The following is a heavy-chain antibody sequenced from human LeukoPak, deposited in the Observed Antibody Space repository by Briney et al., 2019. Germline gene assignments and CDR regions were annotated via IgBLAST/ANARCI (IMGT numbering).Heavy chain of an antibody. CDR2: MSGTSGRT. V-gene: IGHV3-23*01. CDR3: AKVPNPVAGPSSDI. CDR1: GFIFNSYA. Sequence: GGSLRLSCAASGFIFNSYAMSWVRQAPGKGLEWVSAMSGTSGRTFYADSVKGRFTISRDNSKNTLYLQMNSLRAEDTAVYYCAKVPNPVAGPSSDIWGQGTMVTVSS. D-gene: IGHD6-19*01. J-gene: IGHJ3*02.